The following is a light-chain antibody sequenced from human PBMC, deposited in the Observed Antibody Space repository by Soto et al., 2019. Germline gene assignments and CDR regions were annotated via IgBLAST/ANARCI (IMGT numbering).Light chain of an antibody. V-gene: IGKV4-1*01. CDR2: WAS. Sequence: DIVMTQSPDSRAVSLGERATINCKSSQSLFFSSNNNDYLAWYQQKPGQPPKLLIYWASTRESGVPDRFSGSGSGIDFTLTISSLQAEDSAVYFCQQYYSTLQTFGQGTKVEIK. J-gene: IGKJ1*01. CDR1: QSLFFSSNNNDY. CDR3: QQYYSTLQT.